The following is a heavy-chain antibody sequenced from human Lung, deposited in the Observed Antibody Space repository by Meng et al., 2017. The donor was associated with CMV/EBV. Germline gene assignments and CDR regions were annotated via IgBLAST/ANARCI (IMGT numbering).Heavy chain of an antibody. V-gene: IGHV4-59*01. J-gene: IGHJ6*02. CDR3: ARDRAAIGYYYYVMDV. CDR2: IYYSGST. Sequence: GSXRLXCTVSGHPITTYYWSWIRQPPGKGLEWIGYIYYSGSTNYNPSLRSRVSISVDTSKNQFSLELSSVTAADTAIYYCARDRAAIGYYYYVMDVWGHGXTVTVSS. CDR1: GHPITTYY. D-gene: IGHD2-2*01.